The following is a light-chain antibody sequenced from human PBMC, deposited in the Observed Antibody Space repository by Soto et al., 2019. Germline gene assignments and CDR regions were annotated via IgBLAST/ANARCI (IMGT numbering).Light chain of an antibody. J-gene: IGLJ1*01. Sequence: QSALTQPPSASGSPGQSVTISCTGTSSDVGGYKYVSWYQQYPGKAPKLMIYAVSERPSGVPDRFSGSKSGNTASLTVSGLQAEDEADYYCSSYAGSNTYVFGTGTKGTVL. CDR3: SSYAGSNTYV. CDR1: SSDVGGYKY. CDR2: AVS. V-gene: IGLV2-8*01.